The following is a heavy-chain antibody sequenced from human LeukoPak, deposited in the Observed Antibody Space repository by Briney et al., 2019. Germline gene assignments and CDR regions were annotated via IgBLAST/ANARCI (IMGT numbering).Heavy chain of an antibody. V-gene: IGHV4-39*01. J-gene: IGHJ4*02. Sequence: SETLSLTCTVSGGSISSSPYYWGWIRPPPGKGLEWIGNIYYSGSTYYNASLKTRVTISVDTSKNQFSLKLTSVTAADTAVYYCARHASVDGNWPRPLDYWGQGSLVTVSS. CDR1: GGSISSSPYY. D-gene: IGHD6-19*01. CDR2: IYYSGST. CDR3: ARHASVDGNWPRPLDY.